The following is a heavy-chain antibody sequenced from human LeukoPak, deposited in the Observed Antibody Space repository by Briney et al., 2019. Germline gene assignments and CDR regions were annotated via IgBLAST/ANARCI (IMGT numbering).Heavy chain of an antibody. CDR1: GFTFSNAW. D-gene: IGHD3-16*02. J-gene: IGHJ4*02. CDR3: TTGEGYDYVWGSYPPDY. V-gene: IGHV3-15*01. CDR2: IKSKTGGGTT. Sequence: GGSLRLSCAASGFTFSNAWMSWVRQAPGKGLEWVGRIKSKTGGGTTDYAAPVKGRVTISRDDSKNTLYLQMNSLKTEDTAVYYCTTGEGYDYVWGSYPPDYWGQGTLVTVSS.